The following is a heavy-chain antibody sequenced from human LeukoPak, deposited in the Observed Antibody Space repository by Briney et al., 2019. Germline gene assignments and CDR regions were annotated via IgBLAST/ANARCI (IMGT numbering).Heavy chain of an antibody. J-gene: IGHJ4*02. CDR2: IKGDGTEK. Sequence: GGSLTLPCAASGFSFTAYWMTWVRQVTGKALEWVANIKGDGTEKHFVDSVEGRFAISRDNTRNSLYLQMNNLRDDDTAVYYCVSAPNSYYLDHWGQGTLVTVSS. CDR3: VSAPNSYYLDH. CDR1: GFSFTAYW. V-gene: IGHV3-7*01.